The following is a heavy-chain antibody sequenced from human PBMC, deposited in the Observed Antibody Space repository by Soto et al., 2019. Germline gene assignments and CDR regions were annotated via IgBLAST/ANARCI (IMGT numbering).Heavy chain of an antibody. V-gene: IGHV4-61*01. Sequence: PSETLSLTCTVSGGSVSRDSNFWSWIQQTPGKGLEWIGYIYYSGPTRYNPSLESRVTISIDSSKNQVSLNLTSVTAADTAVYYCARGYSHYAHWGRGTLVTVSS. CDR1: GGSVSRDSNF. CDR3: ARGYSHYAH. J-gene: IGHJ4*02. D-gene: IGHD4-4*01. CDR2: IYYSGPT.